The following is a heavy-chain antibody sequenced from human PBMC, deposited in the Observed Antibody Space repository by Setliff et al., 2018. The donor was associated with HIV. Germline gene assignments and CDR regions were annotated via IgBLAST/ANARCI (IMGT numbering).Heavy chain of an antibody. CDR2: IYPADSDT. D-gene: IGHD2-15*01. V-gene: IGHV5-51*01. J-gene: IGHJ4*02. CDR1: GYSFANYW. CDR3: TLSIGGYCNDGNCHIGFDY. Sequence: GESLKISCKGSGYSFANYWVAWVRQMPGKGLEWMGIIYPADSDTKYNPSFQGQVTMSADKSIRAAYLQWRSLKASDTATYYCTLSIGGYCNDGNCHIGFDYWGQGSLVTV.